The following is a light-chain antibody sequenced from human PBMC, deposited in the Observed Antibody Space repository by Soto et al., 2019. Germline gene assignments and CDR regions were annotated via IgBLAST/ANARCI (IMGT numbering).Light chain of an antibody. V-gene: IGKV3-20*01. CDR2: AGS. J-gene: IGKJ1*01. Sequence: VLTQSPASLSVFPGERATLSCRASRYVDRSYLAWYQQKPGQAPRLVIYAGSSRATGIPDRFSGSASGTDFTLTISRLEPEDFAVYYCQQYGSSRTFGQGTRVE. CDR1: RYVDRSY. CDR3: QQYGSSRT.